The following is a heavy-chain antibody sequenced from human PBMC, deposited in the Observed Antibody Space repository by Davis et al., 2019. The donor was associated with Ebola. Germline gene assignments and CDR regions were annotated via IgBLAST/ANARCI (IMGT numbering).Heavy chain of an antibody. D-gene: IGHD1-14*01. V-gene: IGHV1-3*01. CDR1: GYTFSNSE. CDR3: GREVIRNYYYYYGMDV. CDR2: INAANGNT. Sequence: ASVKVSCKASGYTFSNSEIHWARQAPGQRLEWMGWINAANGNTKHLQKFQGRVTITADKSTSTAYMELSSLRSEDTAVYYCGREVIRNYYYYYGMDVWGQGTTVTVSS. J-gene: IGHJ6*02.